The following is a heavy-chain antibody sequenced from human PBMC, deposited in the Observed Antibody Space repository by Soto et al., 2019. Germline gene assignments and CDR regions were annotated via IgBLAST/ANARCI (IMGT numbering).Heavy chain of an antibody. CDR2: IYYSGST. CDR1: GGSVSSGSYY. J-gene: IGHJ4*02. D-gene: IGHD1-26*01. Sequence: SETLSLTCTVSGGSVSSGSYYWSWIRQPPGKGLEWIGYIYYSGSTNYNASLKSRVTISVDTSKNQFSLKLSSVTAADTAVYYCARDRDGSYYFDYWGQGTLVTVSS. CDR3: ARDRDGSYYFDY. V-gene: IGHV4-61*01.